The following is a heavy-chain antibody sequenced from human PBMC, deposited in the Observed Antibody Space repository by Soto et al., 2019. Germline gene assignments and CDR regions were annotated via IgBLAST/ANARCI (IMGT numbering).Heavy chain of an antibody. Sequence: ASVKVSCKASGNTDTIYFIHWLRLAPGQGLEWLGWINSVSGGTNYAHKFLGRVTMTRDRSTTTAFMELRGLRSDDTAVYYCAREGAVTLRMHYALDLWGPGTMVTVSS. CDR1: GNTDTIYF. V-gene: IGHV1-2*02. J-gene: IGHJ3*01. D-gene: IGHD4-17*01. CDR3: AREGAVTLRMHYALDL. CDR2: INSVSGGT.